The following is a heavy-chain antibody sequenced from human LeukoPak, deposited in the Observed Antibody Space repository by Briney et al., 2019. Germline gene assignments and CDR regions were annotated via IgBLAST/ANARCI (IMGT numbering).Heavy chain of an antibody. CDR2: ISAYNGNT. Sequence: ASVKVSCKASGYTLTSYGISWVRQAPGQGLEWMGWISAYNGNTNYAQKLQGRVTMTTDTSISTAYMELSRLRSDDTAVYYCARDREYQLLSRLNWFDPWGQGTLVTASS. CDR1: GYTLTSYG. V-gene: IGHV1-18*01. J-gene: IGHJ5*02. CDR3: ARDREYQLLSRLNWFDP. D-gene: IGHD2-2*01.